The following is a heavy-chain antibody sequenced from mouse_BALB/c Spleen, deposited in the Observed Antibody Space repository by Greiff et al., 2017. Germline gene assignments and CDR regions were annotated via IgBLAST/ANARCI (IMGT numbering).Heavy chain of an antibody. J-gene: IGHJ4*01. V-gene: IGHV5-17*02. D-gene: IGHD2-3*01. CDR3: ARSDDGYDAMDY. CDR2: ISSGSSTI. Sequence: EVMLVESGGGLVQPGGSRKLSCAASGFTFSSFGMYWVRQAPEKGLEWVAYISSGSSTIYYADTVKGRFTISRDNPKNTLFLQVTSLRSEDTAMYYCARSDDGYDAMDYWGQGTSVTVSS. CDR1: GFTFSSFG.